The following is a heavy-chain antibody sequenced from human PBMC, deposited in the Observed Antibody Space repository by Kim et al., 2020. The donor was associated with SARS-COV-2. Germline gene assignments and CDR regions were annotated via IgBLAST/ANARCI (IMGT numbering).Heavy chain of an antibody. V-gene: IGHV4-59*11. Sequence: SETLSLTCIVSGGSISNHYWSWIRQPPGKGLEWIGYIDYSGSTNSNPSLKSRVTISVDTSKNQFSLKLSSVTAADTAVYYCARDPPGPDYSFDLWGQGTMVIVSS. D-gene: IGHD5-12*01. CDR1: GGSISNHY. CDR2: IDYSGST. CDR3: ARDPPGPDYSFDL. J-gene: IGHJ3*01.